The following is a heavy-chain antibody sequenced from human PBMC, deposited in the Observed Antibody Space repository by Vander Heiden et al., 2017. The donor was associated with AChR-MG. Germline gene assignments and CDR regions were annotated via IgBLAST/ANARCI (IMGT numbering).Heavy chain of an antibody. CDR3: TIELELYYYYGMDV. V-gene: IGHV3-15*01. Sequence: EVQLVESGGSLVKPGGPLRLSCSAYRFTFSNAWMGWVRQGPGKGLEWVGRIKSKTDGGTTDYAAPVKGRFTISRDDSKNTLYLQMNSLKTEDTAVYYCTIELELYYYYGMDVWGQGTTVTVSS. CDR1: RFTFSNAW. CDR2: IKSKTDGGTT. D-gene: IGHD1-7*01. J-gene: IGHJ6*02.